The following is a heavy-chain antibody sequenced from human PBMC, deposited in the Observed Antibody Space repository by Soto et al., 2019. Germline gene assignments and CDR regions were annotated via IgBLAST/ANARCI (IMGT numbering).Heavy chain of an antibody. V-gene: IGHV4-31*03. J-gene: IGHJ4*02. Sequence: PSETLSLTCTVSGGSISSGGYYWSWIRQHPGKGLEWIGYIYYSGSTYYNPSLKSRVTISVDTSKNQFSLKLSSVTAADTAVYYCARYSGYDEPARSFDYWGQGTLVTVSS. CDR3: ARYSGYDEPARSFDY. CDR1: GGSISSGGYY. CDR2: IYYSGST. D-gene: IGHD5-12*01.